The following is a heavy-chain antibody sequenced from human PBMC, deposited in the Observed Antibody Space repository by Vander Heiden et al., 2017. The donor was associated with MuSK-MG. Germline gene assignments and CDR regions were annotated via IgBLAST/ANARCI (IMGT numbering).Heavy chain of an antibody. CDR1: GFTFSSYE. D-gene: IGHD3-10*01. CDR3: ARDRSSLWFGELLAYFDY. J-gene: IGHJ4*02. Sequence: EVQLVESGGGLVQPGGSLRLSCAASGFTFSSYEMNWVRQAPGKGLEWVSYISSSGSTIYYADSVKGRFTISRDNAKNSLYLQMNSLRAEDTAVYYCARDRSSLWFGELLAYFDYWGQGTLVTVSS. V-gene: IGHV3-48*03. CDR2: ISSSGSTI.